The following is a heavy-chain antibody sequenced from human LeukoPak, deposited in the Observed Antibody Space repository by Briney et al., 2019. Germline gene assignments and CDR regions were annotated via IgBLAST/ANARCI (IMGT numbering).Heavy chain of an antibody. V-gene: IGHV4-59*01. CDR1: GGSISSYH. CDR3: ATLNGVIAVAGTRAFDI. CDR2: IYYSGST. J-gene: IGHJ3*02. Sequence: PSETLSLTCTVSGGSISSYHWSWIRQPPGKGLEWIGYIYYSGSTNYNPSLKSRVTISVDTSKNQFSLKLSSVTAADTAVYYCATLNGVIAVAGTRAFDIWGQGTMVTVSS. D-gene: IGHD6-19*01.